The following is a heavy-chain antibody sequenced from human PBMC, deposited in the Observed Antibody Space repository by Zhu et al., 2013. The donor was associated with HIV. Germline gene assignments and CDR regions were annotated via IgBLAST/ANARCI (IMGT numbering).Heavy chain of an antibody. CDR2: IIPIFGTA. Sequence: QVQLVQSGAEVKKPGSSVKVSCKASGGTFSSYAISWVRQAPGQGLEWMGGIIPIFGTANYAQKFQGRVTITADKSTSTAYMELSSLRSEDTAVYYCARGKAYSLQPLYYYYYGMDVWGRRDHGHRLL. J-gene: IGHJ6*02. D-gene: IGHD1-1*01. CDR1: GGTFSSYA. CDR3: ARGKAYSLQPLYYYYYGMDV. V-gene: IGHV1-69*06.